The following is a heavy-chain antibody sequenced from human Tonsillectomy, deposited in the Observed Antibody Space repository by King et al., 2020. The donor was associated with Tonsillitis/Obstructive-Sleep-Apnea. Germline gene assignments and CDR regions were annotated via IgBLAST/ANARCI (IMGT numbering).Heavy chain of an antibody. J-gene: IGHJ6*03. V-gene: IGHV1-2*06. CDR1: GYTFTGYY. CDR3: AGEEAGTTRGHYYYYYMDV. Sequence: QLQLVQSGAEVKKPGASVKVSCKASGYTFTGYYMHWVRQAPGQGLEWMGRINPNSGGTNYAQKFQGRVTMTRDTSISTAYMELSRLRSDDTAVYYCAGEEAGTTRGHYYYYYMDVWGKGTTVTVSS. D-gene: IGHD1-1*01. CDR2: INPNSGGT.